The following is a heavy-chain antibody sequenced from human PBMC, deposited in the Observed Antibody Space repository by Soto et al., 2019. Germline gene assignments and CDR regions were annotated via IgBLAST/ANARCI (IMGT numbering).Heavy chain of an antibody. CDR2: IWYDGSNK. CDR1: GFTFSSYG. D-gene: IGHD3-22*01. CDR3: ARDRGDDSSQSDAFDI. J-gene: IGHJ3*02. Sequence: GGSLRLSCAASGFTFSSYGMHWVRQAPGKGLEWVAVIWYDGSNKYYADSVKGRFTISRDNSKNTLYLQMNSLRAEDTAVYYCARDRGDDSSQSDAFDIWGQGTMVTVS. V-gene: IGHV3-33*01.